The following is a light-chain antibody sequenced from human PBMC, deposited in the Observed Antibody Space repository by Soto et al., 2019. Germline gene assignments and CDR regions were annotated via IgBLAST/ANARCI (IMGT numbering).Light chain of an antibody. J-gene: IGKJ2*01. CDR3: QQSNTTPYT. CDR1: TSISRY. CDR2: AAS. V-gene: IGKV1-39*01. Sequence: DIQMTQSPSSLSASVEDRDTINCRASTSISRYLNWYQKKPGKPPNLLIYAASSLQSGVPSRFSGSGSGTEFTLTISSLQPEDFATYFCQQSNTTPYTCGQGTKLEIK.